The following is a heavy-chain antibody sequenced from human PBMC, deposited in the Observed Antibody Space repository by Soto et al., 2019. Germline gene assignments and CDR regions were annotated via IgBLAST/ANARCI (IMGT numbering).Heavy chain of an antibody. Sequence: SETLSLTCTVSGGSISSYYWSWIRQPPGKGLEWIGYIYYSESTNYNPSLKSRVTISVDTSKNQFSLKLSSVTAADTAVYYCAREFEEGYYYGMDVWGQGTTVTVSS. D-gene: IGHD3-9*01. CDR1: GGSISSYY. CDR3: AREFEEGYYYGMDV. CDR2: IYYSEST. J-gene: IGHJ6*02. V-gene: IGHV4-59*01.